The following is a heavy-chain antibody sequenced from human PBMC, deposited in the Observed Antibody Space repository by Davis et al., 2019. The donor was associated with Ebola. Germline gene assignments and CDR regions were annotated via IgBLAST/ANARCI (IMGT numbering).Heavy chain of an antibody. J-gene: IGHJ3*02. CDR3: AKERWIAVAYDAFDI. V-gene: IGHV3-30*18. D-gene: IGHD6-19*01. CDR2: ISYDGSNK. Sequence: PGGSLRLSCAASGFTFSSYGMHWVRQAPGKGLEWVAVISYDGSNKYYADSVKGRFTISRDNSKNTLYLQMNSLRAEDTAVYYCAKERWIAVAYDAFDIWGQGTMVTVSS. CDR1: GFTFSSYG.